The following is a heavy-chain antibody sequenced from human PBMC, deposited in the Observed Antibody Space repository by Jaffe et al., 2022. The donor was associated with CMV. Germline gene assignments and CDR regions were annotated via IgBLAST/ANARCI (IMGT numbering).Heavy chain of an antibody. CDR2: ISWNSGGI. J-gene: IGHJ6*02. CDR1: GFTFDHYA. CDR3: AKDYGSGWYLLSPSMVGYYYYGMDV. V-gene: IGHV3-9*01. D-gene: IGHD6-19*01. Sequence: EVQLVESGGGLVQPGRSLRLSCAASGFTFDHYAMHWVRQAPGKGLEWVSGISWNSGGIGYADSVKGRFTISRDNAKNSLYLQMTSLRAEDTAFYYCAKDYGSGWYLLSPSMVGYYYYGMDVWGQGTTVTVSS.